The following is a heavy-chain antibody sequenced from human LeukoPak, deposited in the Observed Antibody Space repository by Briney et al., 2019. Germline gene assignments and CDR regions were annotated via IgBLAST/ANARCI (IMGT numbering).Heavy chain of an antibody. CDR1: GGSINTANYY. Sequence: PSETLSLTCTVSGGSINTANYYWTWIRQPPGKGLEWIGYISYSGTPYYNPSLNSRLTISLDTSKNQFSLRLNSVTAADTAMYYCARDRYGDFEDYWGQGTLVTVSS. CDR3: ARDRYGDFEDY. CDR2: ISYSGTP. D-gene: IGHD4-17*01. J-gene: IGHJ4*02. V-gene: IGHV4-30-4*08.